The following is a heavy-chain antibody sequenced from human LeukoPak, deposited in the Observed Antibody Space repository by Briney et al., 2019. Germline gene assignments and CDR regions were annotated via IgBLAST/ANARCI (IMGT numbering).Heavy chain of an antibody. D-gene: IGHD3-22*01. V-gene: IGHV4-39*01. CDR3: AIAKTYYYDSSGPDAFDI. CDR2: IYYSGST. J-gene: IGHJ3*02. Sequence: SETLSLTCTVSGGSISSSGYYWGWLRQPPGKGLEWIGSIYYSGSTYYNPSLKSRVTISGDTSKNQFSLKLYSVTAADTAVYYCAIAKTYYYDSSGPDAFDIWGQGTMVTVSS. CDR1: GGSISSSGYY.